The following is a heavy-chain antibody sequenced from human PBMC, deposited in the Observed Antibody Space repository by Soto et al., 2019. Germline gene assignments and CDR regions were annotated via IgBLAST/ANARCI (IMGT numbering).Heavy chain of an antibody. CDR1: GASISSSNW. CDR2: IFHSGST. V-gene: IGHV4-4*02. D-gene: IGHD3-16*01. J-gene: IGHJ2*01. Sequence: QVQLQESSPGLVKPSGTLSLTCAVSGASISSSNWWSWVRQPPGKGLEWIGEIFHSGSTNFNPSLKSRVTMSLDASKNQFSLKLRSVTAADMAVYYCERRIYGDWYFDLWGRGTLVTVSS. CDR3: ERRIYGDWYFDL.